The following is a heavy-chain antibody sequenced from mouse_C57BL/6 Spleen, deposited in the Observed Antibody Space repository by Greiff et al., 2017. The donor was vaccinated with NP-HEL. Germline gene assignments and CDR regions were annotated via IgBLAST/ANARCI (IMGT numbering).Heavy chain of an antibody. CDR1: GYAFSSSW. V-gene: IGHV1-82*01. CDR3: AGDYGNYAFAY. Sequence: QVQLKQSGPELVKPGASVKISCKASGYAFSSSWMNWVKQRPGKGLEWIGRIYPGDGDTNYNGKFKGKATLTADKSSSTAYMQLSSLTSEDSAVYFCAGDYGNYAFAYWGQGTLVTVSA. J-gene: IGHJ3*01. CDR2: IYPGDGDT. D-gene: IGHD2-1*01.